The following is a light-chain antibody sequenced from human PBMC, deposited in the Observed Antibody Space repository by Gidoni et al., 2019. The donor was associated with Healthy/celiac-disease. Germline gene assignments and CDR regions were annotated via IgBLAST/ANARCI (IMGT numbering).Light chain of an antibody. CDR1: QSISSW. CDR2: KAS. Sequence: DFQITQSPSTLSASVGDRVTITCRASQSISSWLAWYNQKPGKDPKLLIYKASSLESGVPSRFSGSGSGIEFTITISSLQPDDFATYYCKQYNSYRFGGGTKVEIK. CDR3: KQYNSYR. J-gene: IGKJ4*01. V-gene: IGKV1-5*03.